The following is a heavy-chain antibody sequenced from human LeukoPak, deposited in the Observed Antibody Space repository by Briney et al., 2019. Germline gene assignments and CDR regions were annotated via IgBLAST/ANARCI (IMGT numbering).Heavy chain of an antibody. CDR1: GFTFDDYA. J-gene: IGHJ4*02. Sequence: GRSLRLSCTASGFTFDDYAMHWVRQAPGKGLEWVSGTSWNSDSIGYADSVKGRFTISRDNAKNSLYLQMNSLRAEDTAVYYCASFPWDLRPTWGQGTLVSVAS. D-gene: IGHD1-26*01. CDR2: TSWNSDSI. CDR3: ASFPWDLRPT. V-gene: IGHV3-9*01.